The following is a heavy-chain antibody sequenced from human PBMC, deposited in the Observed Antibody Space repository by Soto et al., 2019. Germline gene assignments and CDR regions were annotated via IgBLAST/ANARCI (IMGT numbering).Heavy chain of an antibody. Sequence: QVQLVQSGAEVKEPGASVKVSCKASGYTFSGYYMHWVRQAPGQGLEWMGIINLGQGGTNYAQRSRGRVTMTRDTSTSTVYMELTSLRDNDTAMYYCATGGEVGPRGDYWGQGTLVIVSS. CDR2: INLGQGGT. J-gene: IGHJ4*02. CDR3: ATGGEVGPRGDY. D-gene: IGHD1-26*01. V-gene: IGHV1-46*01. CDR1: GYTFSGYY.